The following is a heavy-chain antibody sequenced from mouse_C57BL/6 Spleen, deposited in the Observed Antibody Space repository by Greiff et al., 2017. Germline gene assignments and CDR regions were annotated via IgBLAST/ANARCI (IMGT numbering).Heavy chain of an antibody. V-gene: IGHV1-69*01. CDR3: AYGNYAYAMDY. CDR2: IDPSDSYT. Sequence: QVQLQQPGAELVMPGASVKLSCKASGYTFTSYWMHWVKQRPGQGLEWIGEIDPSDSYTNYNQKFKGKSTLTVDKSSITAYMQLSSLTSEDSAVYYCAYGNYAYAMDYWGQGTSVTVSS. J-gene: IGHJ4*01. CDR1: GYTFTSYW. D-gene: IGHD2-1*01.